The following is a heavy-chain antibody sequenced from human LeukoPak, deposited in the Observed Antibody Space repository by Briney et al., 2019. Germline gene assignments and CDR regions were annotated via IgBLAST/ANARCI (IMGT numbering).Heavy chain of an antibody. Sequence: PGGSLRLSCAASGFTFSSYWMSWVRQAPGKGLEWVANIKQDGSEKYYVDSVKGRFTISRDNAKNTLSLQMNSLRAEDTAVYYCARMGYDFWSGYPPQYYFDYWGQGTLVTVSS. V-gene: IGHV3-7*03. J-gene: IGHJ4*02. CDR2: IKQDGSEK. CDR1: GFTFSSYW. D-gene: IGHD3-3*01. CDR3: ARMGYDFWSGYPPQYYFDY.